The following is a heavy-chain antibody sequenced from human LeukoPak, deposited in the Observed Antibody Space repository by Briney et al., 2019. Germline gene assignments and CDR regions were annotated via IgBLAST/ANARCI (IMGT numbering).Heavy chain of an antibody. D-gene: IGHD3-22*01. V-gene: IGHV3-15*01. CDR3: TTDCYDSSGPGGSAFDI. CDR1: GFTFSNAW. J-gene: IGHJ3*02. Sequence: GGSLRLSCAASGFTFSNAWMSWVRQAPGKGLEWVGRIKSKTDGGTTDYAAPVKGRFTISRDDTKNTLYLQMNSLKTEDTAVYYCTTDCYDSSGPGGSAFDIWGQGTMVTVSS. CDR2: IKSKTDGGTT.